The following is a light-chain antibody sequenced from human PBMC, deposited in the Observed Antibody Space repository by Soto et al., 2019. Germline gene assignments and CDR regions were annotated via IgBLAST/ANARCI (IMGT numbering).Light chain of an antibody. CDR1: SSDFGSFNL. CDR3: CSYAGTSIPI. J-gene: IGLJ2*01. Sequence: QSALTQPASVSGSPGQSITISCTGISSDFGSFNLVSWYQQYPGKAPKLLMYEANKRPSGVSDRFSGSKSANTASLTISGLQAQDEANYYCCSYAGTSIPICAGGTQVTVL. V-gene: IGLV2-23*01. CDR2: EAN.